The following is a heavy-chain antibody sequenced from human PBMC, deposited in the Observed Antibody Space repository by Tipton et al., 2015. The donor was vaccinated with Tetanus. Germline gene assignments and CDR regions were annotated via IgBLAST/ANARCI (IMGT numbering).Heavy chain of an antibody. Sequence: PGLVKPSETLSLTCTVSGGSISAYYWSWIRQSPGRGLEWIGYIYYSGSTYYNPSLKSRVTISVDTSKNQFSLKLSSVTAADTAVYYCARVVEVAVAGMGLYYYYGMDVWGQGTTVTVSS. V-gene: IGHV4-59*12. D-gene: IGHD6-19*01. CDR3: ARVVEVAVAGMGLYYYYGMDV. CDR1: GGSISAYY. CDR2: IYYSGST. J-gene: IGHJ6*02.